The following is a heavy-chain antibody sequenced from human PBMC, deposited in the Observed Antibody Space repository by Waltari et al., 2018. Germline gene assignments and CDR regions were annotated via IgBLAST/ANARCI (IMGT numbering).Heavy chain of an antibody. D-gene: IGHD6-19*01. V-gene: IGHV3-64*01. CDR2: ISNNGGTT. CDR3: ARGGWESSGWPFDY. CDR1: GFGFSSYA. J-gene: IGHJ4*02. Sequence: EVQLVESGGYLVQPGGSLRLSCAPSGFGFSSYAIHWVRQAPGKGLEYGLGISNNGGTTYYTNSVKGRFTISRDNLNNRLYLQMGSLRPEDTAVYYCARGGWESSGWPFDYWGQGTLVTVSS.